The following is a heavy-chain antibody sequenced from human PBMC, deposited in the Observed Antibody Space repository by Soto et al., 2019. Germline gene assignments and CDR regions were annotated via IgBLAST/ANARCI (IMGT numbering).Heavy chain of an antibody. J-gene: IGHJ6*02. CDR2: INHSGST. V-gene: IGHV4-34*01. D-gene: IGHD3-9*01. Sequence: QVQLQQWGAGLLKPSETLSLTCAVSGGSLSGYYWSWLRQPPGKGLAWIGEINHSGSTTYNPSLKSRVTISVDTSKNQFSLKLSSVTAADTAVYYCARDTYYDISGFFYGMDVWGQGTTVTVSS. CDR1: GGSLSGYY. CDR3: ARDTYYDISGFFYGMDV.